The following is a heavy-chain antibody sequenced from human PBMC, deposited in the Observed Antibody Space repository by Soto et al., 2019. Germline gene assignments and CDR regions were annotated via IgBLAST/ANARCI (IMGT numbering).Heavy chain of an antibody. V-gene: IGHV1-3*01. CDR3: AKGANYGDCRHGDAFDI. J-gene: IGHJ3*02. D-gene: IGHD4-17*01. CDR2: MNAGNGNT. CDR1: GDSFDCHS. Sequence: SANVPWDASGDSFDCHSMHSVCHATGKKLKWMGWMNAGNGNTKYSQKFQGRVAITRDTSASTAYMELSSLRSEDTAVYYCAKGANYGDCRHGDAFDIWGQGTMVTVSS.